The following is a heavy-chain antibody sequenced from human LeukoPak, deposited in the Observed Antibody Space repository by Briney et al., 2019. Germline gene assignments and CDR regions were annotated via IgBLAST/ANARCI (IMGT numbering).Heavy chain of an antibody. D-gene: IGHD6-13*01. V-gene: IGHV3-21*01. CDR1: GFTFSSYG. CDR3: ARSSYSSSWYTQSFLSDYYMDV. J-gene: IGHJ6*03. CDR2: ISSSSSYI. Sequence: GGSLRLSCAASGFTFSSYGMSWVRQAPGKGLEWVSSISSSSSYIYYADSVKGRFTISRDNAKNSLYLQMNSLRAEDTAVYYCARSSYSSSWYTQSFLSDYYMDVWGKGTTVIVSS.